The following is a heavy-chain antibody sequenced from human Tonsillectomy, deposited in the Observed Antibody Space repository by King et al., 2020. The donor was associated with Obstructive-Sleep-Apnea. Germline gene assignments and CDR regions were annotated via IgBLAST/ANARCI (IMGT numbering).Heavy chain of an antibody. V-gene: IGHV3-30*18. CDR3: AKDWRGSYYVLDY. D-gene: IGHD1-26*01. J-gene: IGHJ4*02. CDR2: ISYDGSNK. CDR1: GFTFSSYG. Sequence: VQLVESGGGVVQPGRSLRLSCAASGFTFSSYGMYWVRQAPGKGLEWVAVISYDGSNKYYADSVKGRFTISRDNSKNTLYPQMNSLRAEDTAVYYCAKDWRGSYYVLDYWGQGTLVTVSS.